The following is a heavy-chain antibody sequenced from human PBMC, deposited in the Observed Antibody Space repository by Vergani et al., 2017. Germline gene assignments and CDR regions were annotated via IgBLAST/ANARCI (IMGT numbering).Heavy chain of an antibody. V-gene: IGHV3-21*01. J-gene: IGHJ6*02. Sequence: EVQLVESGGGLVKPGGSLRLSCAASGFTFSSYSMNWVRQAPGKGLEWVSSISSSSSYIYYADSVKGRVTISRDNAKNSLYLQMNSLRAEDTAVYYCARDGGGLLWFGRPLNNMDVWGQGTTVTVSS. D-gene: IGHD3-10*01. CDR3: ARDGGGLLWFGRPLNNMDV. CDR2: ISSSSSYI. CDR1: GFTFSSYS.